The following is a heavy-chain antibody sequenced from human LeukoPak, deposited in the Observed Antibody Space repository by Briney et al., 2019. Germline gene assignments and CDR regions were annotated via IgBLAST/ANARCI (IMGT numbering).Heavy chain of an antibody. CDR1: GYTFTSYD. V-gene: IGHV1-8*01. J-gene: IGHJ6*02. Sequence: ASVKVSCKASGYTFTSYDINWVRQATGQGLEWTGWMNPNSGNTGYAQKFQGRVTMTRNTSISTAYMELSSLRSEDTAVYYCAIAAAGTYYYYGMDVWGQGTTVTVSS. D-gene: IGHD6-13*01. CDR3: AIAAAGTYYYYGMDV. CDR2: MNPNSGNT.